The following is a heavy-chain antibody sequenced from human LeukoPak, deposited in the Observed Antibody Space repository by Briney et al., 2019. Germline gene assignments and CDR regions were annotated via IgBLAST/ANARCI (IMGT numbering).Heavy chain of an antibody. CDR3: ARIPSGYTLGYGYYYYYMDV. D-gene: IGHD5-18*01. CDR2: ISTSSSTI. CDR1: GFTFSDYT. J-gene: IGHJ6*03. V-gene: IGHV3-48*04. Sequence: GGSLRLSREVSGFTFSDYTMTWVHQAPGKGLEWVSYISTSSSTIYYADSVKGRFTISRDNTKNSLYLQMNSLRAEDTAVYHCARIPSGYTLGYGYYYYYMDVWGKGATVTVSS.